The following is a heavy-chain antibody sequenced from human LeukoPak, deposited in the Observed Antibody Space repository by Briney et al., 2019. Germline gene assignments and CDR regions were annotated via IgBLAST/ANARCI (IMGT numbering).Heavy chain of an antibody. Sequence: SETLSLTCTVSGGSVSRSSYYWGWIRQPPGKGLEWIGSIYYSGSTYYNPSLKSRVTISVDTSKNQFSLKLSSVTAADTAVYYCARGRSYGLGSTYYYYYYYMDVWGKGTTVTVSS. D-gene: IGHD5-18*01. CDR1: GGSVSRSSYY. CDR2: IYYSGST. CDR3: ARGRSYGLGSTYYYYYYYMDV. V-gene: IGHV4-39*07. J-gene: IGHJ6*03.